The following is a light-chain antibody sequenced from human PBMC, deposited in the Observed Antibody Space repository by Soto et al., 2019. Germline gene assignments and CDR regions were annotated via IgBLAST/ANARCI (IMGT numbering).Light chain of an antibody. CDR3: QQYGSSPRT. Sequence: PRESATLSCRASQSVSSSYLAWYQQKPGQAPRLLIYGASSRATGIPDRFSGSGSGTDFTLTISRLEPEDFAVYYCQQYGSSPRTFGQGSKV. CDR1: QSVSSSY. J-gene: IGKJ1*01. V-gene: IGKV3-20*01. CDR2: GAS.